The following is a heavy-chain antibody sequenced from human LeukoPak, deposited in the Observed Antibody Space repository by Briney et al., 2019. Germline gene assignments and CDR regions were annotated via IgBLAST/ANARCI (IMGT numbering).Heavy chain of an antibody. V-gene: IGHV3-11*04. J-gene: IGHJ3*02. CDR1: GFGFSDYY. Sequence: GGSLRLSCAASGFGFSDYYINWIRQGPGKGLEWISYISGSGAVTYYADSVKGRFTVSRDNARDSVYLQLNSLRAEDSAIYYCARSRGFSISDAFNIWGQGTKVTVSS. CDR2: ISGSGAVT. D-gene: IGHD3-10*01. CDR3: ARSRGFSISDAFNI.